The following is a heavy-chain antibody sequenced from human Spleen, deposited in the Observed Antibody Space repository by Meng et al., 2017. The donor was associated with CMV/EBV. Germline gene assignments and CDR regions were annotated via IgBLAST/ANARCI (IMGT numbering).Heavy chain of an antibody. CDR2: IYNSGST. D-gene: IGHD3-22*01. Sequence: SETLSLTCTVSGGSISSYYWSWIRQPPGKELEWIGYIYNSGSTNYNPSLKSRVTISVDTSKNQFSLKLSSVTAADTAVYYCARVPDSSGGEAFDIWGQGTMVTVSS. CDR1: GGSISSYY. CDR3: ARVPDSSGGEAFDI. V-gene: IGHV4-59*01. J-gene: IGHJ3*02.